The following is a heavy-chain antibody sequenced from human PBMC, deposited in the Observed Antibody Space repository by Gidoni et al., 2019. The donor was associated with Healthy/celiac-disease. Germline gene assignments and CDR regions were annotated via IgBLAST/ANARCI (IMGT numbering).Heavy chain of an antibody. J-gene: IGHJ4*02. CDR1: GFTFSSYS. CDR2: ISSSSSYI. V-gene: IGHV3-21*01. D-gene: IGHD6-13*01. Sequence: EVQLVESGGGLVKPGGSLSLSCAASGFTFSSYSMNWVRQAPGKGLEWVSSISSSSSYIYYADSVKGRFTISRDNAKNSLYLQMNSLRAEDTAVYYCAREAAGVYFDYWGQGTLVTVSS. CDR3: AREAAGVYFDY.